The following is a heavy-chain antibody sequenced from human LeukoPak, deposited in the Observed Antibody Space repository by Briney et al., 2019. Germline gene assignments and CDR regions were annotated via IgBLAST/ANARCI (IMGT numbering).Heavy chain of an antibody. J-gene: IGHJ3*02. D-gene: IGHD3-22*01. CDR2: INPNSGGT. CDR3: ASSFFYQYYYDSSGCADAFDI. Sequence: ASVKVSCKASGYTFTGYYMHWVRQAPGQGLEWMGWINPNSGGTNYAQKFQGRVTMTRDTSISTAYMELSRLRSDDTAVYYCASSFFYQYYYDSSGCADAFDIWGQGTMVTVSS. CDR1: GYTFTGYY. V-gene: IGHV1-2*02.